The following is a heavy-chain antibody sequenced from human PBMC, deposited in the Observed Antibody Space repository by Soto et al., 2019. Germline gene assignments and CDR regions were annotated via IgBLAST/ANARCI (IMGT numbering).Heavy chain of an antibody. CDR3: ARPHRGRGLYGMDV. CDR2: IYYSGST. D-gene: IGHD2-15*01. Sequence: SETLSLTCTVSGGSISSGDYYWSWIRQPPGKGLEWIGYIYYSGSTYNNPSLKSRVTISVDTSKNQFSLNLSSVTAADTAVYYCARPHRGRGLYGMDVWGQGTTVTVSS. V-gene: IGHV4-30-4*01. J-gene: IGHJ6*02. CDR1: GGSISSGDYY.